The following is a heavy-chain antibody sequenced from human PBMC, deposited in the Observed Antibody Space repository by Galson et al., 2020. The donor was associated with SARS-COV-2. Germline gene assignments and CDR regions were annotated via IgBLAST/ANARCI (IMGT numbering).Heavy chain of an antibody. CDR3: ARVAPYCSGGSCYFYFDY. CDR2: IDPSDSYT. D-gene: IGHD2-15*01. J-gene: IGHJ4*02. CDR1: GYSFTSYW. V-gene: IGHV5-10-1*01. Sequence: KIGESLKISCKGSGYSFTSYWNSWVRQMPGKGLEWMGRIDPSDSYTNYSPSFQGHVTISADKSISTAYLQWSSLKASDTAMYYCARVAPYCSGGSCYFYFDYWGQGTLVTVSS.